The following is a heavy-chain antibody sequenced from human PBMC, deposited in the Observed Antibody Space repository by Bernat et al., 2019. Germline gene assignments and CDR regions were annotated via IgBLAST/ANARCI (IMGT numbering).Heavy chain of an antibody. CDR3: EKDRRIAASLDS. CDR2: MSYDGSTQ. D-gene: IGHD6-25*01. J-gene: IGHJ4*02. CDR1: GFTFSYYG. Sequence: QVHLVESGGGVVQPGRSLRLSCAASGFTFSYYGMHWVRQAPGKGLEWVSFMSYDGSTQYYADSVKGRFTISRDSSKNTLYLQLNSLRAEDTAMYYCEKDRRIAASLDSWGQGTLVTVSS. V-gene: IGHV3-30*18.